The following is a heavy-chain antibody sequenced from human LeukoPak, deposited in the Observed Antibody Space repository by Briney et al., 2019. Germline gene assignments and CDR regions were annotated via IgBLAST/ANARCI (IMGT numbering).Heavy chain of an antibody. Sequence: SETLSLTCTVSGGSISSSSYYWGWIRQPPGKGLEWIGSIYYSGSTYYNPSLKSRVTISVDTSKNQFSLKLSSVTAADTAVYYCARGYNDFRVEGRYFYSWGQGTLVTVSS. CDR1: GGSISSSSYY. J-gene: IGHJ4*02. CDR3: ARGYNDFRVEGRYFYS. CDR2: IYYSGST. V-gene: IGHV4-39*07. D-gene: IGHD4-11*01.